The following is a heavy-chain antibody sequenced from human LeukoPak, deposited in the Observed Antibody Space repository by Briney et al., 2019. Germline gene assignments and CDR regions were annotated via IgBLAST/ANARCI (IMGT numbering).Heavy chain of an antibody. J-gene: IGHJ4*02. Sequence: GESLKISCKGSGYSFTSYWIGWVRQMPGKGLEWMGIIYPGDSDTRYSPSFQGQVTISADKSISTAYLQWSSLKASGTAMYYCARLAQDSSGYYYGGDFDYWGQGTLVTVSS. V-gene: IGHV5-51*01. CDR2: IYPGDSDT. CDR1: GYSFTSYW. D-gene: IGHD3-22*01. CDR3: ARLAQDSSGYYYGGDFDY.